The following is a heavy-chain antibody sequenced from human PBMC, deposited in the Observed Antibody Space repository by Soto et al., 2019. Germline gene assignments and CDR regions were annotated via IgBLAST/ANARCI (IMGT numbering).Heavy chain of an antibody. CDR3: ARGVITMVRFFYTGEDYCYLHYF. J-gene: IGHJ6*03. CDR2: INHSGST. CDR1: GGSFSGYY. Sequence: SETLSLTCAVYGGSFSGYYWSWIRQPPGKGLEWIGEINHSGSTNYNPSLKSRVTISVDTSKNQFSLKLSSVTAADTAVYYCARGVITMVRFFYTGEDYCYLHYFSGKGT. V-gene: IGHV4-34*01. D-gene: IGHD3-10*01.